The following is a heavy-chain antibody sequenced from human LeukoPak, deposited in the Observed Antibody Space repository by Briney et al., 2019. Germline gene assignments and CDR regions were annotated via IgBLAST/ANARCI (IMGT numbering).Heavy chain of an antibody. V-gene: IGHV3-30-3*01. CDR3: ASMTTVRYSSSSYGYFQH. CDR1: GFTFSSYA. D-gene: IGHD6-13*01. J-gene: IGHJ1*01. Sequence: GGSLRLSCAASGFTFSSYAMHWVRQAPGKGLEWVAVISYDGSNKYYADSVKGRFTISRDNSKNTLYLQMNSLRAEDTAVYYCASMTTVRYSSSSYGYFQHWGQGTLVTVSS. CDR2: ISYDGSNK.